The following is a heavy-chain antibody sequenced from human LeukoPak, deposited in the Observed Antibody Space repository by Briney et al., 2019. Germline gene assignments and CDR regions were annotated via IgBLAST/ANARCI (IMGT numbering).Heavy chain of an antibody. CDR3: AREPRSGWYSFFDY. D-gene: IGHD6-19*01. J-gene: IGHJ4*02. CDR2: ISYDGSNK. CDR1: GFTFSSYA. Sequence: GGSLRLSCAASGFTFSSYAMHWVRQAPGKGLEWVAVISYDGSNKYYADSVKGRFTISRDNSKNTLYLQMNSLRAEDTAVYYCAREPRSGWYSFFDYWGQGTLVTVSS. V-gene: IGHV3-30-3*01.